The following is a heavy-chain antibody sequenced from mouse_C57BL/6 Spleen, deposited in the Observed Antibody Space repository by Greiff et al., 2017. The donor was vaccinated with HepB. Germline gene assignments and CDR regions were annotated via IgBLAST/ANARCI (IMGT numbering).Heavy chain of an antibody. V-gene: IGHV1-5*01. CDR2: IYPGNSDT. J-gene: IGHJ4*01. D-gene: IGHD3-2*02. CDR1: GYTFTSYW. Sequence: EVQLQQSGTVLARPGASVKMSCKTSGYTFTSYWMHWVKQRPGQGLEWIGAIYPGNSDTSYNQKFKGKAKLTAVTSASTAYMELSSLTNEDSAVYYCTRGPTAQATGDYYAMDYWGQGTSVTVSS. CDR3: TRGPTAQATGDYYAMDY.